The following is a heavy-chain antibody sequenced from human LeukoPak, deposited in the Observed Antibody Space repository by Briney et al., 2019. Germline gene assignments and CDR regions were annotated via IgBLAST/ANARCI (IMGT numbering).Heavy chain of an antibody. CDR3: ARRVGTTGTIDFDY. J-gene: IGHJ4*02. D-gene: IGHD1-1*01. Sequence: GESLKISCKGSGYSFTRYWIGWVRQMTGKGLEWMVTIYPGESDTRYSPSFQGQVTISADKSISTAYLQWSSLKASDTDMYYCARRVGTTGTIDFDYWGQGTLVTVSS. CDR1: GYSFTRYW. CDR2: IYPGESDT. V-gene: IGHV5-51*01.